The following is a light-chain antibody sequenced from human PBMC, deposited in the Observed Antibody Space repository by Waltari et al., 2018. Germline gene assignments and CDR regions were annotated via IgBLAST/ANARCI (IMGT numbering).Light chain of an antibody. Sequence: QSALTQPASASGSPGQSITISCTGTSSDVGGYDYCSWYQQHPGKAPKLILYDVSNRPLEVSHRFSGSKSGNTASLTISGLQADDEAEYYCGSYTSSTTLAFGTGTKVTVL. J-gene: IGLJ1*01. V-gene: IGLV2-14*03. CDR1: SSDVGGYDY. CDR3: GSYTSSTTLA. CDR2: DVS.